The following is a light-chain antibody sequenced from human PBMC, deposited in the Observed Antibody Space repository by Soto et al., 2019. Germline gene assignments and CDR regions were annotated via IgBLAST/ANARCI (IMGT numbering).Light chain of an antibody. CDR2: KAS. V-gene: IGKV1-5*03. J-gene: IGKJ1*01. Sequence: DIQMTKSPSTLSASVGDRVTMTCRSSQSISVWLAWYQQKAGKAPNLLIYKASRLESGVPSRFSGSGSETEFTLTISGLQPGDSATYYCQQYNSYSPTFGQGTKVDIK. CDR1: QSISVW. CDR3: QQYNSYSPT.